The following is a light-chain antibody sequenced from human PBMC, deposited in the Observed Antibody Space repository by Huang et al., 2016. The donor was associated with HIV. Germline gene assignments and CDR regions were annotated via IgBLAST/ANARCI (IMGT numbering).Light chain of an antibody. CDR2: GAS. CDR1: QSVSSN. CDR3: QQYNKWPYT. V-gene: IGKV3-15*01. Sequence: EIVVTQSPATLSVSPGERATLSCRASQSVSSNFAWYQQKPGQAPRLLIQGASTRATGIPARFRGSGSGTEFTLTISSLQSEDFGVYYCQQYNKWPYTFGQGTKLEIK. J-gene: IGKJ2*01.